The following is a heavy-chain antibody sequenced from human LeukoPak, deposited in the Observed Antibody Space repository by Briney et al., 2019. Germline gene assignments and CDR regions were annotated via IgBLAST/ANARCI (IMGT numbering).Heavy chain of an antibody. CDR2: ISGSGVI. J-gene: IGHJ5*02. Sequence: SETLSLTCTVSGGPITTYYLSWVRQSAGMGLEWIGRISGSGVITYNPSLKSRVILSLGTSNNHFSLKLISVTAADTAVYYCARDSGTTGEVKFDPWGQEMWVTVSS. D-gene: IGHD3-10*01. CDR1: GGPITTYY. CDR3: ARDSGTTGEVKFDP. V-gene: IGHV4-4*07.